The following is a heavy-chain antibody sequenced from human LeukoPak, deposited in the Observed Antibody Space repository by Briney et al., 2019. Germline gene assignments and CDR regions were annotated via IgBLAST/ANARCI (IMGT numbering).Heavy chain of an antibody. CDR3: ARDNVYGSGSYYNRWFDP. CDR2: IYYSGST. CDR1: GGSISSGGYY. J-gene: IGHJ5*02. Sequence: PSETLSLTCTVSGGSISSGGYYWSWIRQHPGKGLEWIGYIYYSGSTYYNPSLKSRVTISVDTCKNQFSLKLSSVTAADTAVYYCARDNVYGSGSYYNRWFDPWGQGTLVTVSS. D-gene: IGHD3-10*01. V-gene: IGHV4-31*03.